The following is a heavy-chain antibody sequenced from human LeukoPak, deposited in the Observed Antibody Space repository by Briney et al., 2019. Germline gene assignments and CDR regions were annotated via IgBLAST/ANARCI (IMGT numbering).Heavy chain of an antibody. V-gene: IGHV1-2*02. D-gene: IGHD5-12*01. Sequence: AASVKVSCKASGYSFTGYYMHWVRQAPGQGLEWMGWINPNSGGTNYAQKFQGRVTMTRDTSISTAYMEVSRPTSDDTAVFYCAREGSGYPYWGQGTLVTVSS. J-gene: IGHJ4*02. CDR3: AREGSGYPY. CDR1: GYSFTGYY. CDR2: INPNSGGT.